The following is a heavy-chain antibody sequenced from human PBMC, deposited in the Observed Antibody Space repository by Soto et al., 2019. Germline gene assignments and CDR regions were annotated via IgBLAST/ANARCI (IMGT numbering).Heavy chain of an antibody. J-gene: IGHJ3*01. V-gene: IGHV3-33*08. Sequence: GGSLRLSCAASGFSFSLYWMHWVRQAPGKGLVWVASIWYDGSKSYYGESVEGRFSIARDNSKDTLYLQMSSLRAEDTAVYYCARTNDAYGGAFDFWGRGTTVTVSS. CDR2: IWYDGSKS. D-gene: IGHD3-16*01. CDR1: GFSFSLYW. CDR3: ARTNDAYGGAFDF.